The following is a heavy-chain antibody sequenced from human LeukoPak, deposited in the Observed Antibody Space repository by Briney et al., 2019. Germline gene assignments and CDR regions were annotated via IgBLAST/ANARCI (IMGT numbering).Heavy chain of an antibody. V-gene: IGHV1-18*01. CDR2: ISAYNGNT. CDR1: GYTFTSYG. CDR3: ARVPIYYDSSGYSRNWFDP. D-gene: IGHD3-22*01. Sequence: ASVKVSCKASGYTFTSYGISWVRQAPGQGLEWMGWISAYNGNTNYAQKLQGRVTMTTDTSTSTAYMELRSLRSDDTAAYYCARVPIYYDSSGYSRNWFDPWGQGTLVTVSS. J-gene: IGHJ5*02.